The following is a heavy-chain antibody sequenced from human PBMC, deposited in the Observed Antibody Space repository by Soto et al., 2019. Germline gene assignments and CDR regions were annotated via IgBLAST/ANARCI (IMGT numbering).Heavy chain of an antibody. V-gene: IGHV4-59*01. CDR1: GGSISSYY. CDR2: IYYSGST. J-gene: IGHJ4*02. D-gene: IGHD4-17*01. CDR3: ARVGSGDYNRIFDY. Sequence: SETLSLTCTVSGGSISSYYWSWIRQPPGKGLEWIGYIYYSGSTNYNPSLKSRVTISVDMSKNQFSLKLSSVTAADTAVYYCARVGSGDYNRIFDYWGQGTLVTVSS.